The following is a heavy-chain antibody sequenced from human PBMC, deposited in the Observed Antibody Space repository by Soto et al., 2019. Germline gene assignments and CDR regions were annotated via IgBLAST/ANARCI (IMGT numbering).Heavy chain of an antibody. Sequence: EVQVVESGGGLVQPGGSLRLSCAASGFMFSNYWMSWVRQAPGKGLEWVANIKQDGSEKNYEDSVKGRFTISRDNAKNSLYLQMTNLRAEDTAVYYCARRVGQLVPFDYWGRGTLVTVSS. D-gene: IGHD6-13*01. CDR2: IKQDGSEK. V-gene: IGHV3-7*01. CDR1: GFMFSNYW. J-gene: IGHJ4*02. CDR3: ARRVGQLVPFDY.